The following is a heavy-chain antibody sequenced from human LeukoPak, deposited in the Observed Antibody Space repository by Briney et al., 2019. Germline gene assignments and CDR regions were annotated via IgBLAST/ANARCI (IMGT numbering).Heavy chain of an antibody. CDR3: ARDLGMGCSGGSCYAPFDY. J-gene: IGHJ4*02. Sequence: GASVKVSCKASGGTFSSYAISWVRQAPGQGLEWMGRIIPIFGIANYAQKFQGRVTITADKSTSTAYMELSSLRSEDTAVYYCARDLGMGCSGGSCYAPFDYWGQGTLVTVSS. V-gene: IGHV1-69*04. D-gene: IGHD2-15*01. CDR1: GGTFSSYA. CDR2: IIPIFGIA.